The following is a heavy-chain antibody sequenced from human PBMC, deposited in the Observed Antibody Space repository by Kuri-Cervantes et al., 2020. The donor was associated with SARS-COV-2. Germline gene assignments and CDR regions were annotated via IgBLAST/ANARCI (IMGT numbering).Heavy chain of an antibody. J-gene: IGHJ4*02. Sequence: ASVKVSCKASGYTFTDYYMHRVRQAPGQGLEWMGWINPNSGGTNYAQKFQGRVTMTRDTSISTAYMELSRLRSDDTAVYYCARVLGSSTSCYWDWGQGTLVTVSS. CDR3: ARVLGSSTSCYWD. CDR1: GYTFTDYY. D-gene: IGHD2-2*01. V-gene: IGHV1-2*02. CDR2: INPNSGGT.